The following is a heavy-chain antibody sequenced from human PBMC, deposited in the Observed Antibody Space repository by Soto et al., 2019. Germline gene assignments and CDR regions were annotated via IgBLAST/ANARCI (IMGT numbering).Heavy chain of an antibody. CDR3: ARDRSASHLYYYHYGLGV. J-gene: IGHJ6*02. CDR1: GGAFGSYT. D-gene: IGHD3-3*01. Sequence: QVQLVQSGAEVKKPASSVRVSCMASGGAFGSYTISWVRQAPGQGLEWMGGVTPIFGTAHYAQKFQGRVTFTADKSTNIAYMELSNLRSEDTAVYYCARDRSASHLYYYHYGLGVWGQGTTVIVSS. CDR2: VTPIFGTA. V-gene: IGHV1-69*06.